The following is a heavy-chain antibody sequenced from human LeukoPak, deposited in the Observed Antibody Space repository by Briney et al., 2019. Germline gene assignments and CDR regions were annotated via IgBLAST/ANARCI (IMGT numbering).Heavy chain of an antibody. D-gene: IGHD1-26*01. J-gene: IGHJ4*02. V-gene: IGHV3-23*01. Sequence: GGSLRLSCAASGFTFSSYAMSWVRQAPGKGLEWVSAISGSGGSTYYADSVKGRFTISRDNSKNTLYLQMNSLRTEDTAVYYCAKVGGSYYGENYFDYWGQGTLVTVSS. CDR2: ISGSGGST. CDR1: GFTFSSYA. CDR3: AKVGGSYYGENYFDY.